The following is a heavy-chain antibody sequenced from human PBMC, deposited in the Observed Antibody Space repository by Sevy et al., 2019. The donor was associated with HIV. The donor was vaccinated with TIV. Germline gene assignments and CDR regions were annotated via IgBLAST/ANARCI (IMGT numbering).Heavy chain of an antibody. J-gene: IGHJ4*02. CDR1: GGSISSYY. Sequence: SETLSLTCTVSGGSISSYYWSWIRQPPGKGLGWIGYIYYTGSTNYNPSLKSRVTISVDTSKNQFSLKLSSVTAADTVVYYCARQGYNWNYPYFDYWGQGTLVTVSS. CDR2: IYYTGST. D-gene: IGHD1-7*01. CDR3: ARQGYNWNYPYFDY. V-gene: IGHV4-59*08.